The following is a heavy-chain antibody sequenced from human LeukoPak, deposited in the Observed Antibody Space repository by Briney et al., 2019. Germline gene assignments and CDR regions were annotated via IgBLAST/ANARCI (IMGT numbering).Heavy chain of an antibody. CDR2: IYYSGNS. J-gene: IGHJ5*02. V-gene: IGHV4-31*03. D-gene: IGHD3-3*01. CDR1: GGSISSGGYY. Sequence: SETLSLTCTVSGGSISSGGYYWNWIRQHPGKGLEWIGSIYYSGNSYYNPSPKSRVTISIDTSKDQFSLKLSSVTAADTAVYYCARHRYDFWSGYSNPNWFDPWGQGTLVTVSS. CDR3: ARHRYDFWSGYSNPNWFDP.